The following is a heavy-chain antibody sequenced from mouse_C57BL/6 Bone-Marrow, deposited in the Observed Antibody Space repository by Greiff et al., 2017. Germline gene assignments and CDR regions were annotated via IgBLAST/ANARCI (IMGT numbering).Heavy chain of an antibody. CDR1: GFSLTSYG. D-gene: IGHD1-1*01. CDR3: ARISTGSSPYYFDY. V-gene: IGHV2-2*01. CDR2: IWSGGST. Sequence: VKLVESGPGLVQPSQSLSITCTVSGFSLTSYGVHWVRQSPGKGLEWLGVIWSGGSTDYNAAFISRLSISKDNSKSQVFFKMNSLQADDTAIYYCARISTGSSPYYFDYWGQGTTLTVSS. J-gene: IGHJ2*01.